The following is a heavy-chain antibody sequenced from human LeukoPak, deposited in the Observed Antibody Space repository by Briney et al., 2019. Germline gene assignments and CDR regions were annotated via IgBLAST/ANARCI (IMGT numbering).Heavy chain of an antibody. CDR3: ARDLVTVTKGFDI. D-gene: IGHD4-17*01. V-gene: IGHV4-59*11. CDR2: ISYIGST. J-gene: IGHJ3*02. CDR1: DDSFSSHY. Sequence: MASETLSLTCAVSDDSFSSHYWTWIRQPPGKGLEWIGYISYIGSTNYNPSLKSRVTISIDTSKNQFSLKLSSVTAADTAVYHCARDLVTVTKGFDIWGQGTMVSVSS.